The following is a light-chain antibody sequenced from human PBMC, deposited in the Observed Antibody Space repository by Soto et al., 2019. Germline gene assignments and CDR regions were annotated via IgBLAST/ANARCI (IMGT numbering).Light chain of an antibody. Sequence: QSVLTQPPSASGTPGQRVTISCSRSSSNIAIYPVNWYQQLPGTAPKLLIFSNNQRPSGVPDRFSGSKSGTSASLAISGLKSEDEADYYCATWHDSLNGPVFGGGTKVTVL. J-gene: IGLJ3*02. CDR1: SSNIAIYP. CDR2: SNN. V-gene: IGLV1-44*01. CDR3: ATWHDSLNGPV.